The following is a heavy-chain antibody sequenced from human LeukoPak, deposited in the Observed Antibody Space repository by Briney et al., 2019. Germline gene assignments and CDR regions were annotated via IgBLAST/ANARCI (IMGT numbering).Heavy chain of an antibody. J-gene: IGHJ4*02. CDR3: ARDWYVGEFDY. CDR2: INPSGGST. CDR1: GYTFASYY. Sequence: ASVKVSCKASGYTFASYYMHWVRQAPGQGLEWMGIINPSGGSTSYAQKLQGRVTMTTDTSTSTAYMELRSLRSDDTAVYYCARDWYVGEFDYWGQGTLVTVSS. V-gene: IGHV1-46*01. D-gene: IGHD6-13*01.